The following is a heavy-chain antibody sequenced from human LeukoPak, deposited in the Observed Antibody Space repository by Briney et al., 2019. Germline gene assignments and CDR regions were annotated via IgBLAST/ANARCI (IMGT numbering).Heavy chain of an antibody. V-gene: IGHV4-4*07. CDR2: IYTSGST. J-gene: IGHJ3*02. CDR3: AREATLDYDFWSGYIQDAFDI. Sequence: SETLSLTCTVSGGSISSYYWSWIRQPAGKGLEWIGCIYTSGSTNYNPSLKSRVTMSADTSKNQFSLKLSSVTAADTAVYYCAREATLDYDFWSGYIQDAFDIWGQGTMVTVSS. D-gene: IGHD3-3*01. CDR1: GGSISSYY.